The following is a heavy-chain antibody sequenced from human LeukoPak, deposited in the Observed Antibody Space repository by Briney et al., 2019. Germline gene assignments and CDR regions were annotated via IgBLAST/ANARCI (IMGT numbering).Heavy chain of an antibody. Sequence: ASVKVSCKASGYTFTSYAMNWVRQAPGQGLEWMGWINTNTGNPTYAQGSTGRFVFSLDTSVSTAYLQISSLKAEDTAVYYCARHVKYQLLWGYNWFDPWGQGTLVTVSS. J-gene: IGHJ5*02. V-gene: IGHV7-4-1*02. D-gene: IGHD2-2*01. CDR2: INTNTGNP. CDR3: ARHVKYQLLWGYNWFDP. CDR1: GYTFTSYA.